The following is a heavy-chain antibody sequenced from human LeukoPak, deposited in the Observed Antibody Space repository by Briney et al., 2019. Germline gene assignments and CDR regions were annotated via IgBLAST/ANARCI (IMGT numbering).Heavy chain of an antibody. J-gene: IGHJ4*02. CDR3: AREGGFYRPLDY. V-gene: IGHV4-4*02. Sequence: PSGTLSLTCGVSGGSVASTNWWTWVRQPPGKGLEWIGEVHLDGTTNYNPSLKSRLTMSVDLSENHISLTLTSVTAADTADYYCAREGGFYRPLDYSGQGTLVTVSS. CDR2: VHLDGTT. D-gene: IGHD3-3*01. CDR1: GGSVASTNW.